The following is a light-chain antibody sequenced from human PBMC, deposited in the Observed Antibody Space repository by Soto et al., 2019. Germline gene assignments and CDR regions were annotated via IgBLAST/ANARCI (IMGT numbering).Light chain of an antibody. V-gene: IGKV3-15*01. Sequence: DIVMTQSPATLSVSPGERATLSCRASQSMNIHLAWYQHKPGQAPRLLIYDASTRATGVPPRFSGSGSGTEFTLTISSLQSEDFAPYYCQHYQRWPSWTFGQGTRLEIK. CDR3: QHYQRWPSWT. CDR2: DAS. CDR1: QSMNIH. J-gene: IGKJ1*01.